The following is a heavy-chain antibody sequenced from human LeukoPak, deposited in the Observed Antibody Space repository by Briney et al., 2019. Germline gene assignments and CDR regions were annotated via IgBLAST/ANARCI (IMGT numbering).Heavy chain of an antibody. V-gene: IGHV3-30*18. CDR3: AKDLLLYSGSYSVYDY. J-gene: IGHJ4*02. CDR2: ISYDGSNE. D-gene: IGHD1-26*01. CDR1: GFTFSNYA. Sequence: GGSLRLSCAASGFTFSNYAMHWVRQAPGKGLEWVAVISYDGSNEYYADSLKGRFTISRDNSKSTLYLQMNSLRAEDTAVYYCAKDLLLYSGSYSVYDYWGQGTLVTVSS.